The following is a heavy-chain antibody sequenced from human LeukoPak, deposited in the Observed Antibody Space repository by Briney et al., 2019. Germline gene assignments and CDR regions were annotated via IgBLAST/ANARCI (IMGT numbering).Heavy chain of an antibody. CDR2: ISGSGGGT. CDR1: GFTFRNYA. J-gene: IGHJ4*02. Sequence: GGSLRLSCAASGFTFRNYAMSWVRQAPGKGLEWVSSISGSGGGTYYADSVKGRFTISRDNSKNTLYLQMNSLRAEDTALYYCARDQGAVAPDYWGQGTLVTVSS. D-gene: IGHD6-19*01. CDR3: ARDQGAVAPDY. V-gene: IGHV3-23*01.